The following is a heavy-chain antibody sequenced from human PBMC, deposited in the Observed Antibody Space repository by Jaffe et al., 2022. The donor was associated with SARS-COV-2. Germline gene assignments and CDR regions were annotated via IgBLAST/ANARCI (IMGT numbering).Heavy chain of an antibody. D-gene: IGHD3-9*01. CDR3: ARDKRGHYDILIWSNWFDP. V-gene: IGHV4-61*02. Sequence: QVQLQESGPGLVKPSQTLSLTCTVSGGSISSGSYYWSWIRQPAGKGLEWIGRIYTSGSTNYNPSLKSRVTISVDTSKNQFSLKLSSVTAADTAVYYCARDKRGHYDILIWSNWFDPWGQGTLVTVSS. CDR2: IYTSGST. CDR1: GGSISSGSYY. J-gene: IGHJ5*02.